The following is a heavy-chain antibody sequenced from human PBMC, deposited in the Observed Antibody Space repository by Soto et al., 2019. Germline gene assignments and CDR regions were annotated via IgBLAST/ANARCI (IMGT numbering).Heavy chain of an antibody. CDR1: GYTFTSYG. J-gene: IGHJ6*02. D-gene: IGHD3-10*01. CDR3: ARAGKYYYGSGNPYYYGIDV. CDR2: ISGYNGNT. V-gene: IGHV1-18*04. Sequence: QVQLVQSGAEVKKPGASVKVSCKASGYTFTSYGVSWVRQAPGQGLEWMGWISGYNGNTNYAQKLQGRVTMTTDTSTSPAYMGLGSLKSDDTAGYYCARAGKYYYGSGNPYYYGIDVWGQGITVTVSS.